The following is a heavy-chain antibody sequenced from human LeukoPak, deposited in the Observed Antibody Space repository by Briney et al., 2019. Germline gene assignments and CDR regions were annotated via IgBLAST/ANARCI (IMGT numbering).Heavy chain of an antibody. Sequence: PGGSLRPFCAASGFSFSGYGMHWVRQAPGKGLAWVAFIRYNGSNEYYADSVKGRLTISRDSSKNTLYLQMNGLRVDDTAVYYCARVAMLRGVRRYNYGMDVWGQGTTVTVSS. CDR2: IRYNGSNE. CDR1: GFSFSGYG. V-gene: IGHV3-30*02. D-gene: IGHD3-10*01. CDR3: ARVAMLRGVRRYNYGMDV. J-gene: IGHJ6*02.